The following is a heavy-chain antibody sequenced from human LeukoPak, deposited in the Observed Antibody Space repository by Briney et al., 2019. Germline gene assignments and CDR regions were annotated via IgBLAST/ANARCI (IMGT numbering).Heavy chain of an antibody. J-gene: IGHJ3*02. D-gene: IGHD3-22*01. CDR2: NYHSGST. CDR1: GYSISSGYY. Sequence: SETLSLTCAVSGYSISSGYYWGWIRQPPGKGLEWIGSNYHSGSTYYNPSLKSRVTISVDTSKNQFSLKLSSLTAADTAVYYCARRWYYYDSSGPRPRNAFDIWGQGTMVTVSS. CDR3: ARRWYYYDSSGPRPRNAFDI. V-gene: IGHV4-38-2*01.